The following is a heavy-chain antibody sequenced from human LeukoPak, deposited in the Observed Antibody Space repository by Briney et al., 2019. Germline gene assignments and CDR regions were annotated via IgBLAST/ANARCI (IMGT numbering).Heavy chain of an antibody. CDR2: IKQDGSEK. CDR3: ARARPVAPNYYGSGSPYYFDY. J-gene: IGHJ4*02. Sequence: GGSLRLSCAASGFTFSSYWMSWVRQAPGKGLEWVANIKQDGSEKYYVDSVKGRFTISRDNAKNSLYLQMNSLRAEDTAVYYCARARPVAPNYYGSGSPYYFDYWGQGTLVTVSS. V-gene: IGHV3-7*01. D-gene: IGHD3-10*01. CDR1: GFTFSSYW.